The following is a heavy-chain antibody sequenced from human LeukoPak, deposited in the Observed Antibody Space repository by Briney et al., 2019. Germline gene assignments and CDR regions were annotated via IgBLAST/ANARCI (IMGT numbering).Heavy chain of an antibody. Sequence: PGGSLRLSCAASGFTVSSNYMSWVRQAPGKGLEWVSVIYSGGSTYYADSVKGRFTISRDNSKNTLYLQMNSLRAEDTAVYYCARDSVGEPMVPNSYYYYYYMDVWGKGTTVTISS. V-gene: IGHV3-66*01. D-gene: IGHD3-10*01. CDR2: IYSGGST. J-gene: IGHJ6*03. CDR3: ARDSVGEPMVPNSYYYYYYMDV. CDR1: GFTVSSNY.